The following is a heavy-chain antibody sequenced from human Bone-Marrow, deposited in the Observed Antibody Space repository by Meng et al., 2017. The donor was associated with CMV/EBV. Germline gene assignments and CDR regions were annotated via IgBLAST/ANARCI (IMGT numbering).Heavy chain of an antibody. Sequence: TDYYIHWERPAPGTLLTWMGCLPPTSGDNNYTHQFPFPLPIPPPTSISTAYMELSSLRSDDTAVYYCARSLRYGGTNSGVPDWYFDLWGRGTLVTVSS. CDR2: LPPTSGDN. CDR3: ARSLRYGGTNSGVPDWYFDL. J-gene: IGHJ2*01. V-gene: IGHV1-2*02. D-gene: IGHD4-23*01. CDR1: TDYY.